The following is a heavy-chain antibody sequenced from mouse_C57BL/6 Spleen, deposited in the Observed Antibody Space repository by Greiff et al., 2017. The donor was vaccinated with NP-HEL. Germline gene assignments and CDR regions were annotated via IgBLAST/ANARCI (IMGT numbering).Heavy chain of an antibody. CDR1: GYTFTDYY. CDR2: IYPGSGNT. D-gene: IGHD4-1*01. V-gene: IGHV1-76*01. CDR3: ASNCENLNAMDY. J-gene: IGHJ4*01. Sequence: QVQLQQSGAELVRPGASVKLSCKASGYTFTDYYINWVKQRPGQGLEWIARIYPGSGNTYYNEKFKGKATLTAAKSSSTAYMQLSSLTSEDSAVYFCASNCENLNAMDYWGQGTSVTVSS.